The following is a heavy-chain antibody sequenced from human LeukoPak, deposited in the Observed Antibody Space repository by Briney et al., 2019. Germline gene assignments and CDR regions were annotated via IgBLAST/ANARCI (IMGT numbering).Heavy chain of an antibody. D-gene: IGHD6-19*01. V-gene: IGHV1-69*13. Sequence: SVKVSCKASGGTFSSYAISWVRQAPGQGLEWMGGIIPIFGTANYAQKFQGRVTITADESTSTTYMELSSLRSEDTAVYYCATCIAVAYYYGMDVWGQGTTVTVSS. CDR1: GGTFSSYA. J-gene: IGHJ6*02. CDR2: IIPIFGTA. CDR3: ATCIAVAYYYGMDV.